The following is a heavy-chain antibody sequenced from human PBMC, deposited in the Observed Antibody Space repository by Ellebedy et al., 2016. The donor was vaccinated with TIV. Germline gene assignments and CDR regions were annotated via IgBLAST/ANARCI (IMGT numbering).Heavy chain of an antibody. D-gene: IGHD3-10*01. V-gene: IGHV2-70*11. CDR2: IDWDDDK. Sequence: SGPTLVTPTQTLTLICTFPVLSLRTSGICVRWIRQPTGKALEWLARIDWDDDKYYSTSLKTRLTISKDTSKNQVVLTMTNMDPVETATYYCAREPGGGSMDVWGQGTTVTVSS. CDR1: VLSLRTSGIC. J-gene: IGHJ6*02. CDR3: AREPGGGSMDV.